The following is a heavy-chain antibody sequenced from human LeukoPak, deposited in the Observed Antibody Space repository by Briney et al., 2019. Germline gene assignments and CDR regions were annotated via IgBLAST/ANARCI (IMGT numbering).Heavy chain of an antibody. J-gene: IGHJ6*02. V-gene: IGHV4-39*07. CDR3: ARVTWGIAVAVDYYYYGMDV. D-gene: IGHD6-19*01. CDR2: IYYSGST. Sequence: PSETLSLTCAVSGGSISSSSYYWGWIRQPPGKGLEWIGSIYYSGSTYYNPSLKSRVTISVDTSKNQFSLKLSSVTAADTAVYYCARVTWGIAVAVDYYYYGMDVWGQGTTVTVSS. CDR1: GGSISSSSYY.